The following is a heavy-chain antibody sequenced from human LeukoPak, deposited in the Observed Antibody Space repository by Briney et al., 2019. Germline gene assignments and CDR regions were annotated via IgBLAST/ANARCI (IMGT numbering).Heavy chain of an antibody. CDR2: IYTSGGT. Sequence: SETLSLTCTVSGGSISSGSYYWSWIRQPAGKGLEWIGRIYTSGGTNYNPSLKSRVTISVDTSKNQFSLKLSSVTAADTAVYYCARGVRQLDYWGQGTLVTVSS. D-gene: IGHD6-6*01. V-gene: IGHV4-61*02. CDR1: GGSISSGSYY. J-gene: IGHJ4*02. CDR3: ARGVRQLDY.